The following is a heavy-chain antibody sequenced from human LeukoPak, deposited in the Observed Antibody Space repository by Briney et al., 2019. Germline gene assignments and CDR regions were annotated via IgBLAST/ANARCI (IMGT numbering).Heavy chain of an antibody. V-gene: IGHV3-11*06. Sequence: GGSLRLSCAASGFTFSDYYMSWIRHAPGKGLEWVSYISSSSSYTNHADSVKGRLTISRDNAKNSLYLQMNSLRAEDTAVYYCARDATMVRGVDYWGQGTLVTVSS. CDR3: ARDATMVRGVDY. CDR1: GFTFSDYY. D-gene: IGHD3-10*01. CDR2: ISSSSSYT. J-gene: IGHJ4*02.